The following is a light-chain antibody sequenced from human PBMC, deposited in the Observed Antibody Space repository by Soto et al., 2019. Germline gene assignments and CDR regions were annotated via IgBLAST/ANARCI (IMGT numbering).Light chain of an antibody. V-gene: IGLV2-14*02. J-gene: IGLJ1*01. CDR1: SSDVGKYKF. CDR2: EGT. CDR3: SLYTSENAYV. Sequence: QSALTQPASVSGSPGQSISVSCTGTSSDVGKYKFVSWYQQHPGKAPKLLIYEGTKRPSGVSNRFSGSKSGNTASLTISGLQAEDEADYYCSLYTSENAYVFGTGTKLTVL.